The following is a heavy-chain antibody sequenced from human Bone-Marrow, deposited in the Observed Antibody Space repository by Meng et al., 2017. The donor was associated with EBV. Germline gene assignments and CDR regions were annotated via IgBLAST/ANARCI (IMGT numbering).Heavy chain of an antibody. J-gene: IGHJ4*02. CDR2: VDCTGST. V-gene: IGHV4-39*07. Sequence: SGPGPSEPSESRSLTCIVPCASVTIFHYLCWTRTPPGRGLEWIGIVDCTGSTYCSPSLKSRVTISVDKSKIQFSLKLSSVTAADTDVYYCARDLANDYGDYYFDYWGQGSLVTVSS. CDR1: CASVTIFHY. D-gene: IGHD4-17*01. CDR3: ARDLANDYGDYYFDY.